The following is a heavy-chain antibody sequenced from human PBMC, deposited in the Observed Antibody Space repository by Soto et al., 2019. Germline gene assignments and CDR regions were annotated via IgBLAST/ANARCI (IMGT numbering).Heavy chain of an antibody. CDR3: ARVPDY. CDR2: VSYSGNT. V-gene: IGHV4-59*12. CDR1: GASMTNSS. Sequence: PSETLSLTCTVSGASMTNSSWHWIRQPPGKGLEWVGYVSYSGNTRHNPSLKNRVAISVDRSKNRFYLKLTSVTAADTAVYYCARVPDYWGQGALVTVS. J-gene: IGHJ4*02.